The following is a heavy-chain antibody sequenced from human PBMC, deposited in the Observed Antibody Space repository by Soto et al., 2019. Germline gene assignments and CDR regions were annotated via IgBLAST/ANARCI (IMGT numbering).Heavy chain of an antibody. J-gene: IGHJ4*02. Sequence: GSLSLSCVPAGFTLSSCAVFWVRHAPGKGLEWVSTITANSGSTAYGDSVKGRFTISRDNSKSTLYLQLNSLRVEDTAAYSCAKSPEWANRYFDYWGQGTLVTVSS. D-gene: IGHD3-3*01. CDR3: AKSPEWANRYFDY. V-gene: IGHV3-23*01. CDR2: ITANSGST. CDR1: GFTLSSCA.